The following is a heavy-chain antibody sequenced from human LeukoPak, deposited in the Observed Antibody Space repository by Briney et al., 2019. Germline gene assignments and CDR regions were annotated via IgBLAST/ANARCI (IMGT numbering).Heavy chain of an antibody. J-gene: IGHJ4*02. V-gene: IGHV4-31*03. CDR2: IYYSGST. D-gene: IGHD1-26*01. Sequence: SQTLSLTCTVSGGSISSGGYYWSWIRQHPGKGLEWIGYIYYSGSTYYNPSLKSRVTISVDTSKNQFSLKLSSVTAADTAVYYCARDSVGAKAFDYWGQGTLVTVSS. CDR3: ARDSVGAKAFDY. CDR1: GGSISSGGYY.